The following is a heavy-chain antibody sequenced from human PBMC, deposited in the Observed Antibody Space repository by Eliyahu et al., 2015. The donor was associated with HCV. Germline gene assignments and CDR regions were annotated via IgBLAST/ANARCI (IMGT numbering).Heavy chain of an antibody. D-gene: IGHD3-3*01. CDR2: IYYSGST. CDR1: GGSISSSSYY. J-gene: IGHJ5*02. V-gene: IGHV4-39*01. CDR3: ARQFNERSYYDFWSGYFAGSNNWFDP. Sequence: QLQLQESGPGLVKPSETLSLTCTVSGGSISSSSYYWGWIRXPPGKGLEWIGSIYYSGSTYYNPSLKSRVTISVDTSKNQFSLKLSSVTAADTAVYYCARQFNERSYYDFWSGYFAGSNNWFDPWGQGTLVTVSS.